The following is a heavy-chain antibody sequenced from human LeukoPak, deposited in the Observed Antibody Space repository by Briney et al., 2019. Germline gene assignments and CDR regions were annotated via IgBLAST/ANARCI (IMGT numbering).Heavy chain of an antibody. CDR2: VYSGGGT. Sequence: PGGSLRLSCVASGFSVSNNYMSWVRQAPGKGLEWVSVVYSGGGTYYADSVKGRFTISRDNAKNTLYLQMNSLRAEDTAVYYCAREVDTAMGIDAFDIWGQGTMVTVSS. V-gene: IGHV3-53*01. CDR1: GFSVSNNY. D-gene: IGHD5-18*01. CDR3: AREVDTAMGIDAFDI. J-gene: IGHJ3*02.